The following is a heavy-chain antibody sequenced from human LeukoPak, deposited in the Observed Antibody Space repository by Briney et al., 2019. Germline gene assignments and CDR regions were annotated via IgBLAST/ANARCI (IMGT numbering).Heavy chain of an antibody. D-gene: IGHD1-26*01. J-gene: IGHJ3*02. V-gene: IGHV3-13*01. CDR3: AREASGSYYRRSNAFDI. CDR2: IGTAGDT. Sequence: PGGSLRLSCAASGFTFSSYDMHWVRHATGKGLEWVSAIGTAGDTYYPGSVKGRFTISRENAKNSLYLQMNSLRAGDTAVYYCAREASGSYYRRSNAFDIWGQGTMVTVSS. CDR1: GFTFSSYD.